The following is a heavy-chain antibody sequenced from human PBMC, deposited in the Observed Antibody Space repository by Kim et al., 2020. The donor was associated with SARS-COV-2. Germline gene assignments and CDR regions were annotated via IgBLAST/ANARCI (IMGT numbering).Heavy chain of an antibody. D-gene: IGHD1-26*01. CDR1: GFTFSSYA. Sequence: GGSLRLSCAASGFTFSSYAMSWVRQAPGKGLEWVSAISGSGGSTYYADSVKGRFTISRDNSKNTLYLQMNSLRAEDTAVYYCSYNLGATYYFDYWGQGTLVTVSS. V-gene: IGHV3-23*01. J-gene: IGHJ4*02. CDR3: SYNLGATYYFDY. CDR2: ISGSGGST.